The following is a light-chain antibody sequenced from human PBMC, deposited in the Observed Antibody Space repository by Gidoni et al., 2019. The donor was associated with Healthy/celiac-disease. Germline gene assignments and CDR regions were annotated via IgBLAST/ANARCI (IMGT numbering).Light chain of an antibody. Sequence: EIVLTQSPATLSLSPGERANLSCRASQSVRSYLACYQPKPGQAPRLLIYDATNRATGIPARFSGSGSGTDFTLTISSLEPEDFAVYYCQQRSNWPPITFGQGTRLEIK. V-gene: IGKV3-11*01. CDR1: QSVRSY. CDR2: DAT. J-gene: IGKJ5*01. CDR3: QQRSNWPPIT.